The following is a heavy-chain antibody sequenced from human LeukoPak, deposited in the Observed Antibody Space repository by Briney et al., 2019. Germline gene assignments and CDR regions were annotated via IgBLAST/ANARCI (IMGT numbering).Heavy chain of an antibody. Sequence: SETLSLTCTVPGGSISSYYWSWIRRPPGRGLEWIGYMYYSGSTNYNPSLKSRVTLSVDTSKNQFSLKLSSVTAADTAVYYCARLSDGAFDYWGQGTLVTVSS. CDR2: MYYSGST. V-gene: IGHV4-59*08. CDR3: ARLSDGAFDY. CDR1: GGSISSYY. J-gene: IGHJ4*02.